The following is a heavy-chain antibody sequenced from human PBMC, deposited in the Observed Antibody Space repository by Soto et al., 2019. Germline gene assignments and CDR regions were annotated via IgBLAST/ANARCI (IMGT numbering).Heavy chain of an antibody. V-gene: IGHV3-53*01. Sequence: EVQLVESGGGLIQPGGSLRLSCAASGFTVSSNYMSWVRQAPGKGLEWVSVIYSGGSTYYADSVKGRSTISRDNPKNTLYLQMNSLRAEDTAVYYCARDRVESGYPEYFQHWGQGTLVTVSS. CDR2: IYSGGST. J-gene: IGHJ1*01. D-gene: IGHD3-22*01. CDR3: ARDRVESGYPEYFQH. CDR1: GFTVSSNY.